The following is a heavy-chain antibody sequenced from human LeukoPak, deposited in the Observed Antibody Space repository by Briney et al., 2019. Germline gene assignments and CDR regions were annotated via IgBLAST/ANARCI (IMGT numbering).Heavy chain of an antibody. CDR3: ARGLYGSGSQI. Sequence: SETLALTCTVSSSSISSGDYYWSWIRQPPGTGLEWIGYIYYSDGTYYNPSLKSRGTISVDTSKNQFSLKVNSVTAADTAVYYCARGLYGSGSQIWGQGTMVTVSP. J-gene: IGHJ3*02. CDR1: SSSISSGDYY. D-gene: IGHD3-10*01. CDR2: IYYSDGT. V-gene: IGHV4-30-4*08.